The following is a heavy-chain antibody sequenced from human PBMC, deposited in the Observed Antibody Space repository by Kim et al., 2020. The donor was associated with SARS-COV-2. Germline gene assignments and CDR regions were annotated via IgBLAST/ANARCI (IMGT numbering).Heavy chain of an antibody. V-gene: IGHV3-53*01. D-gene: IGHD3-10*01. J-gene: IGHJ4*02. CDR2: IYSGGST. CDR3: ARVSTYYYGSGSYDDY. CDR1: GFTVSSNY. Sequence: GGSLRLSCAASGFTVSSNYMSWVRQAPGKGLEWVSVIYSGGSTYYADSVKGRFTISRDNSKNTLYLQMNSLRAEDTAVYYCARVSTYYYGSGSYDDYWGQGTLVTVSS.